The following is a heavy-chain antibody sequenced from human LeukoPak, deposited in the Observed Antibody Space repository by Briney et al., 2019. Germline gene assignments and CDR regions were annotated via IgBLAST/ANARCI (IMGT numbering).Heavy chain of an antibody. J-gene: IGHJ4*02. CDR2: ISYDGGNK. D-gene: IGHD3-10*01. CDR1: GFTFSSYA. Sequence: PGRSLRLSCAASGFTFSSYAMHWVRQAPGKGLEWVAVISYDGGNKYYADSVKGRFTISRDNSKKTLYLQMNSLRAEDTAVYYCAREATYFFASGSFQGYYFDHWGQGTPVTVSS. V-gene: IGHV3-30-3*01. CDR3: AREATYFFASGSFQGYYFDH.